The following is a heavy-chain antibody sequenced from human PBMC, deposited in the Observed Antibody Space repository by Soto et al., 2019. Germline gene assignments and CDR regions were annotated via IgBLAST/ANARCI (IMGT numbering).Heavy chain of an antibody. CDR2: ISHDGSNK. J-gene: IGHJ4*02. D-gene: IGHD3-9*01. Sequence: QVQLVESGGGVVQPGRSLRLSCAASGFTFSSYGMHWVRQAPGKGLEWVAVISHDGSNKYYADSVKGRFTISRDNSKNTLYLQMNSLRAEDTAVYYCAKEDHLRYFDCLADWGQGTLVTVSS. CDR1: GFTFSSYG. V-gene: IGHV3-30*18. CDR3: AKEDHLRYFDCLAD.